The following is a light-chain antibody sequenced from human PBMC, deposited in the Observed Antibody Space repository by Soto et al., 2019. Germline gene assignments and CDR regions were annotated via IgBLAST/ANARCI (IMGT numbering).Light chain of an antibody. J-gene: IGKJ1*01. V-gene: IGKV1-27*01. CDR1: QSISGW. Sequence: DIQLTQSPSTLSASVGDTVTVPCRASQSISGWLAWYQQKPGKVPKILIYAASTLQSGVPSRFSGSGSGTDFTLTISSLQPEDVETYYCQKYNSAPRTFGQGTKVDIK. CDR3: QKYNSAPRT. CDR2: AAS.